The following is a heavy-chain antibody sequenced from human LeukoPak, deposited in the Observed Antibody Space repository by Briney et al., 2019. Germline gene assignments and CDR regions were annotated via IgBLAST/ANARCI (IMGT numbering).Heavy chain of an antibody. J-gene: IGHJ5*02. CDR2: INHSGST. CDR3: ARWSSNYYDSSGRRFDP. CDR1: GESFSGYY. V-gene: IGHV4-34*01. D-gene: IGHD3-22*01. Sequence: SETLSLTCAVYGESFSGYYWSWIRQPPGKGLEWIGEINHSGSTNYNPSLKSRVTISVDTSKNQFSLKLSSVTAADTAVYYCARWSSNYYDSSGRRFDPWGQGTLVIVSS.